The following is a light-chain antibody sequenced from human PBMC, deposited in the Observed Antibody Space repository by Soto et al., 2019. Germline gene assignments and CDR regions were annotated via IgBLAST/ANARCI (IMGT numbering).Light chain of an antibody. Sequence: EIVLTQSPATLSLSPGERATLSCRASQSVSSYLAWYQQKPGQAPRLLIYDASNRATGIPARFSGSGSGTDFXXXXXSXXPXXXAVYYCQQRSNWPPYTFGQGTKLEIK. V-gene: IGKV3-11*01. CDR3: QQRSNWPPYT. J-gene: IGKJ2*01. CDR2: DAS. CDR1: QSVSSY.